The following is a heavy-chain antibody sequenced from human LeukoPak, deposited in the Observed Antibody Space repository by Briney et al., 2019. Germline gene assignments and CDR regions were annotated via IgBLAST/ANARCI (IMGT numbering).Heavy chain of an antibody. CDR2: IKQDGSEK. CDR3: ARDGDFWSGALDY. D-gene: IGHD3-3*01. Sequence: GGSLRLSCAASGFTFSNYAMSWVRQAPGKGLGWVANIKQDGSEKYYVDSVKGRFTISRDNAKNSMYLQMNSLRAEDTAVYYCARDGDFWSGALDYWGQGTLVTVSS. CDR1: GFTFSNYA. V-gene: IGHV3-7*01. J-gene: IGHJ4*02.